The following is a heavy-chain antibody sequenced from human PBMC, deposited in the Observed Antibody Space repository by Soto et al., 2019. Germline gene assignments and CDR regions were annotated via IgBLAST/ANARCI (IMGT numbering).Heavy chain of an antibody. V-gene: IGHV1-18*01. CDR2: ISAYNGNT. D-gene: IGHD2-15*01. J-gene: IGHJ3*02. CDR3: ARVYCSGGSCYSLVAFDI. Sequence: ASVKVSCKASGYTFTSYGISWVRQAPGQGLEWMGWISAYNGNTNYAQKLQGRVTMTTDTSTSTAYMELRSLRSDDTAVYYCARVYCSGGSCYSLVAFDIWGQGTMVTVSS. CDR1: GYTFTSYG.